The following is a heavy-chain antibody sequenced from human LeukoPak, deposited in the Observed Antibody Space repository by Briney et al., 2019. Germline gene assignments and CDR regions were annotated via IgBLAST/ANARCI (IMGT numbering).Heavy chain of an antibody. Sequence: SVKVSCKASGGTFSSYAISWVRQAPGQGLEWMGRIIPILGIANYAQRFQGRVTITADKSTSTAYMELSSLRSEDTAVYYCARGAYYYDSSGYYSFDYWGQGTLVTVSS. CDR1: GGTFSSYA. J-gene: IGHJ4*02. D-gene: IGHD3-22*01. CDR2: IIPILGIA. V-gene: IGHV1-69*04. CDR3: ARGAYYYDSSGYYSFDY.